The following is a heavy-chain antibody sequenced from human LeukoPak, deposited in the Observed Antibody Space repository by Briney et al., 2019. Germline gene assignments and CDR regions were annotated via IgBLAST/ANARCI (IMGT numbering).Heavy chain of an antibody. J-gene: IGHJ1*01. CDR1: GFTFSSYS. CDR2: ISSSSSTI. CDR3: ARVRRAAAGEYFQH. Sequence: AGGSLRLSCAASGFTFSSYSMNWVRQAPGKGLEWVSYISSSSSTIYYADSVKGRFTISRDNAKNSLYLQMNSLRAEDTAVYYCARVRRAAAGEYFQHWGQGTLVTVSS. V-gene: IGHV3-48*01. D-gene: IGHD6-13*01.